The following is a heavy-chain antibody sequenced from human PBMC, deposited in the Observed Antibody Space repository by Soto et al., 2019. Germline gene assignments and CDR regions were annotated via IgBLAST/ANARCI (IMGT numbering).Heavy chain of an antibody. CDR2: ISGYSGNT. J-gene: IGHJ5*02. Sequence: ASVKVSCKASGYTFTSYGISWVRQAPGQGLEWMGCISGYSGNTIYAQKLQGRVTMTTDTSTSTAYMELRSLRSDDTAVYYCATDPDNYGSNGYTLWRFTFDPRGKGTRCNVSS. CDR1: GYTFTSYG. CDR3: ATDPDNYGSNGYTLWRFTFDP. D-gene: IGHD3-22*01. V-gene: IGHV1-18*04.